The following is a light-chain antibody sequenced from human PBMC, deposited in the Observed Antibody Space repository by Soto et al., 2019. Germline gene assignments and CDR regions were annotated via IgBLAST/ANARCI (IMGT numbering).Light chain of an antibody. CDR2: GAS. J-gene: IGKJ1*01. V-gene: IGKV3-20*01. CDR1: QSGSSNF. Sequence: EIVLTPSPGTLSLSPGERATLSCKAIQSGSSNFLAWYQRKPGQSPRLLIYGASYRDTDIPYRFSGSGSGTVFTLTITRLEPEEFAVYYCQQYVTSPQTFGQGTKVDI. CDR3: QQYVTSPQT.